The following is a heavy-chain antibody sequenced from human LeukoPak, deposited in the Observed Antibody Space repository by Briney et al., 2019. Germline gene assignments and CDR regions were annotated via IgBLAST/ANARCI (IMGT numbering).Heavy chain of an antibody. V-gene: IGHV3-33*01. CDR2: IWYDGSNK. J-gene: IGHJ4*02. Sequence: PGGSLRLSCAASGCTFSSYGMHWVRQAPGKGLEWVAVIWYDGSNKFYADSVKGRFTISRDNSKNTLYLQMNCLRAEDTAVYYCARETTTLDYWGQGTLVTVSS. CDR1: GCTFSSYG. D-gene: IGHD1-26*01. CDR3: ARETTTLDY.